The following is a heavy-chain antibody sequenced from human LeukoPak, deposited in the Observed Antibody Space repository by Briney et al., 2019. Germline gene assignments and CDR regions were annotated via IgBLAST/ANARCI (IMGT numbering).Heavy chain of an antibody. CDR2: INPNSGDT. D-gene: IGHD6-19*01. J-gene: IGHJ4*02. CDR1: GYTFTGYY. CDR3: ARVGRSSGGFDY. V-gene: IGHV1-2*02. Sequence: ASVKVSCKASGYTFTGYYIHWVRQASGRGLEWMGWINPNSGDTNYAQKFQGRVTMTRDTSISTAYMELSRLRSDDTAVYFCARVGRSSGGFDYWGQGPLVTVSS.